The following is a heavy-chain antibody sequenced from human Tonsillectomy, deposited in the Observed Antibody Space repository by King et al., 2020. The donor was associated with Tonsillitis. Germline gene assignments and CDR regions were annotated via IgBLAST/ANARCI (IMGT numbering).Heavy chain of an antibody. J-gene: IGHJ3*02. D-gene: IGHD2-2*01. CDR3: ARPITPSCRSMGCQDAFEI. CDR2: ISYDGRKK. CDR1: GFTFSTYT. Sequence: VQLVESGGGVVQPGRSLTLSCAASGFTFSTYTMHWVRQAPGKGLEWVAVISYDGRKKYYADSVKGRFTISRDNSKNTLYLQMNSLRAEDTDVYYCARPITPSCRSMGCQDAFEIWGQGTKVTVSS. V-gene: IGHV3-30*01.